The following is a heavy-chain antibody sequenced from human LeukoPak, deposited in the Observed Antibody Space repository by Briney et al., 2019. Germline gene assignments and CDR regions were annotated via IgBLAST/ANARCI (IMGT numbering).Heavy chain of an antibody. J-gene: IGHJ5*02. CDR1: GFTFSSYAM. CDR3: ARESGYCSGGSCYDWFDP. Sequence: GSLRLSCAASGFTFSSYAMSWVRQPPGKGLEWIGEIYHSGSTNYNPSLKSRVTISVDKSKNQFSLKLSSVTAADTAVYYCARESGYCSGGSCYDWFDPWGQGTLVTVSS. CDR2: IYHSGST. V-gene: IGHV4-4*02. D-gene: IGHD2-15*01.